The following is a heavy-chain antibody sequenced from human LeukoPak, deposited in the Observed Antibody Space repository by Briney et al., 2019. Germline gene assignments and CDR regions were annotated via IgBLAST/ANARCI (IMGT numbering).Heavy chain of an antibody. Sequence: ASVKVSGKASGYTFTSYGISWVRQAPGQGLEWMGWISGYNGNTNYAQKFQGRVTMTTDTSTSTVYMEVRSLRSDDTAVYYCARGPRYCSTTSCYNEWYWFDPWGQGTLVTVSS. D-gene: IGHD2-2*02. CDR1: GYTFTSYG. CDR3: ARGPRYCSTTSCYNEWYWFDP. V-gene: IGHV1-18*01. CDR2: ISGYNGNT. J-gene: IGHJ5*02.